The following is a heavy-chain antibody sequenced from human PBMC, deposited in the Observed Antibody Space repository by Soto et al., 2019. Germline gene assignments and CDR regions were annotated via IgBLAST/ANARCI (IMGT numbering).Heavy chain of an antibody. CDR3: ARILATGYCSGGSCYPDAFDI. CDR1: GFSLSNARMG. J-gene: IGHJ3*02. CDR2: IFSNDEK. V-gene: IGHV2-26*01. D-gene: IGHD2-15*01. Sequence: QVTLKESGPVLVKPTETLTLTCTVSGFSLSNARMGVSWIRQPPGKALEWLAHIFSNDEKSYRASLKSRLTISKATSKSQVVLTMPDMDPVDTATYYCARILATGYCSGGSCYPDAFDIWGQGTMVTVSS.